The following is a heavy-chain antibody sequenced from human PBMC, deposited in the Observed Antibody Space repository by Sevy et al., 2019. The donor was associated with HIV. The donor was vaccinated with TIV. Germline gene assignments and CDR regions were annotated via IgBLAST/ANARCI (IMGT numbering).Heavy chain of an antibody. Sequence: GGSLRLSCAASGFTLGSYTMNWVRQAPGEGLEWVASISATGGSTYYADSVKGRFTISRDVSKGLLYLQMNSLTAQDTAIFYCAKTLQKLPFHPHYFDYWGQGTLVTVSS. V-gene: IGHV3-23*01. J-gene: IGHJ4*02. CDR2: ISATGGST. D-gene: IGHD2-21*02. CDR3: AKTLQKLPFHPHYFDY. CDR1: GFTLGSYT.